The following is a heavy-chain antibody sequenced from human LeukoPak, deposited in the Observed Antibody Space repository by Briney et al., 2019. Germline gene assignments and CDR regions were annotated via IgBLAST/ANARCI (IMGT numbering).Heavy chain of an antibody. Sequence: ASVKVSCKASGYTFTSYGISWVRQAPGQGLEWMGWISAYNGNTNYAQKLQGRVTMTTDTSTSTAYMELRSLRSDDTAVYYCARDEASNYYYYGMDVWGQGTTVTVSS. CDR2: ISAYNGNT. CDR1: GYTFTSYG. V-gene: IGHV1-18*01. J-gene: IGHJ6*02. CDR3: ARDEASNYYYYGMDV.